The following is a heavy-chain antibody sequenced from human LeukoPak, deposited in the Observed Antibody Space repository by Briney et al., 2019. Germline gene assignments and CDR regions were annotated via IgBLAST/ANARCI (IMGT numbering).Heavy chain of an antibody. V-gene: IGHV3-48*01. Sequence: GGSLRLSCAASGFTFSSYNMNWVRQAPGKGLEWVSYISTSSTTIYYADSVKGRFTISRDNAKNSLYLQMNSLRAEDTAVYYCTRGGDYWGQGTLVTVSS. D-gene: IGHD3-16*01. J-gene: IGHJ4*02. CDR3: TRGGDY. CDR1: GFTFSSYN. CDR2: ISTSSTTI.